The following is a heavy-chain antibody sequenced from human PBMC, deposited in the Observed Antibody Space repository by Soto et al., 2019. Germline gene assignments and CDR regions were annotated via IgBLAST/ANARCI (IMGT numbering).Heavy chain of an antibody. CDR1: GFTFSSYG. D-gene: IGHD2-15*01. J-gene: IGHJ4*02. V-gene: IGHV3-30*18. CDR2: TSYDGSNK. Sequence: GGSLRLSCAASGFTFSSYGMHWVRQAPGRGLEWVAATSYDGSNKFYADSVKGRFTISRDNAQNTLFLQMNSLRPEDTAVYYCSKRADCTGGNCNSFHYWGQGTLVTVSS. CDR3: SKRADCTGGNCNSFHY.